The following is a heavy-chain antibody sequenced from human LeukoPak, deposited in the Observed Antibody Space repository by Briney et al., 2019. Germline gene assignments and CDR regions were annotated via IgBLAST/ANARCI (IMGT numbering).Heavy chain of an antibody. CDR3: AREKGYYFDY. J-gene: IGHJ4*02. Sequence: RGSLRLSCAASGFTVSSNYMSWVRQAPGKGLEWVSVIYSGGSTYYADSVKGRFIISRDNSKNTLYLQMNSLRAEDTAVYYCAREKGYYFDYWGQGTLVTVSS. CDR2: IYSGGST. V-gene: IGHV3-53*05. CDR1: GFTVSSNY.